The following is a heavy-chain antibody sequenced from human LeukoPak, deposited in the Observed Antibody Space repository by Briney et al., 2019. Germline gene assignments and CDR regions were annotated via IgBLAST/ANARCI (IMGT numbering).Heavy chain of an antibody. Sequence: GGSLRLSCAASGFTFSSYGMHWVRQAPGKGLEWVAVISYDGSNKYYADSVKGRFTISRDNAKNTLYLQMNSLRAEDTAVYYCARDIIVRYYYGSIDYWGQGTLVTVSS. D-gene: IGHD3-10*01. J-gene: IGHJ4*02. CDR2: ISYDGSNK. CDR3: ARDIIVRYYYGSIDY. V-gene: IGHV3-30*03. CDR1: GFTFSSYG.